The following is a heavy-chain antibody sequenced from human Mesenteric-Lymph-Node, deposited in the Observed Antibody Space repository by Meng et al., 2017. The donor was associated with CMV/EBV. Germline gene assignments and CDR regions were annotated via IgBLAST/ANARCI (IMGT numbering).Heavy chain of an antibody. CDR3: ATSYGMDV. Sequence: GESLKISCAASGFTFDDYGMSWVRQAPGKGLEWVSGINWNGGSSTYYADSVKGRFTISRDNSKNTLYLQMNSLRAEDTAVYYCATSYGMDVWGQGTTVTVSS. V-gene: IGHV3-20*04. CDR1: GFTFDDYG. CDR2: INWNGGSST. J-gene: IGHJ6*02.